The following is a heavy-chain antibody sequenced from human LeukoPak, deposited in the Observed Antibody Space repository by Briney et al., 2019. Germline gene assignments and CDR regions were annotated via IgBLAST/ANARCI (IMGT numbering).Heavy chain of an antibody. D-gene: IGHD3-9*01. J-gene: IGHJ4*02. V-gene: IGHV3-23*01. CDR3: AKDGGVTGYYSRGYLDY. CDR2: ISGGGGTT. Sequence: PGGSLRLSCAASGFPFSSHAMSWVRQAPGKGLKWVSGISGGGGTTYYADSVKGRFTISRDDSRNTLYLQMSTLRDEDTAVYYCAKDGGVTGYYSRGYLDYWGQGTLVTVSS. CDR1: GFPFSSHA.